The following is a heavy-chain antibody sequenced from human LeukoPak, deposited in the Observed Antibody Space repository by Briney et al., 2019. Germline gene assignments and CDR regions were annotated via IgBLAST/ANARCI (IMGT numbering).Heavy chain of an antibody. J-gene: IGHJ4*02. V-gene: IGHV3-23*01. CDR1: GFTFSSYA. D-gene: IGHD2-15*01. CDR3: AKDQDCSGGSCYLHDYGDYGVFDY. Sequence: PGGSLRLSCAASGFTFSSYAMSWVRQAPGKGLEWVSAISGSGGSTYYADSVKGRFTISRDNSKNTLYLQINSLRAEDTAVYYCAKDQDCSGGSCYLHDYGDYGVFDYWGQGTLVTVSS. CDR2: ISGSGGST.